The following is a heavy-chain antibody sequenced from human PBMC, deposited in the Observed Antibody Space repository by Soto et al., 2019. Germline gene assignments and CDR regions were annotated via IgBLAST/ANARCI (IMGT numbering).Heavy chain of an antibody. CDR3: TRDRGLEPHFYYGMDV. CDR2: IRSKAYGGTT. V-gene: IGHV3-49*04. CDR1: GLTFGDNA. J-gene: IGHJ6*02. D-gene: IGHD1-1*01. Sequence: PGGSLRLSCTASGLTFGDNAMSWVRQAPGKGLEWVGFIRSKAYGGTTEYAASVKGGFTISRDDPKSIAYLQMNSLTTEDTAVYYCTRDRGLEPHFYYGMDVWGQGTTVTVSS.